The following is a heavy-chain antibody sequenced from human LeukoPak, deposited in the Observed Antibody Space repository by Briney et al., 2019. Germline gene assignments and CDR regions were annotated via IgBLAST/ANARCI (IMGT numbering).Heavy chain of an antibody. CDR2: IFHSGHT. CDR1: GGSISIFY. CDR3: ARSVFGNPWFDP. Sequence: SETLSLTCTVSGGSISIFYWGWLRQPPGKGLEWIGYIFHSGHTNYNPSLKSRVTISVDSSKDQFSLKLNSLTAADTAVYYCARSVFGNPWFDPWGQGTLVTVSS. D-gene: IGHD3-16*01. J-gene: IGHJ5*02. V-gene: IGHV4-59*01.